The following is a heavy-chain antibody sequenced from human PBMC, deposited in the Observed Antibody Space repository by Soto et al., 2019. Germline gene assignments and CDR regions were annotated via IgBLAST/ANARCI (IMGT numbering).Heavy chain of an antibody. D-gene: IGHD2-15*01. Sequence: QVQPEQSGAEVKKPGSSVKVSCQPSGGTLNGFGFTWVRQAPGHGLECMGGTIPMFGTARYAQKFQGRLTITADESTGTAYMALNNLRSDATAVYYCAGVAVMVPALPSEGFDPWGQGTPVIVSS. CDR2: TIPMFGTA. J-gene: IGHJ5*02. CDR1: GGTLNGFG. V-gene: IGHV1-69*12. CDR3: AGVAVMVPALPSEGFDP.